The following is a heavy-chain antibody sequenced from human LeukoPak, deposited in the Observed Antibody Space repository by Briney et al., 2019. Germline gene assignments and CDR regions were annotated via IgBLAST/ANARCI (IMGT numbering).Heavy chain of an antibody. D-gene: IGHD6-13*01. CDR3: AKDFGAAGKNFDY. V-gene: IGHV3-9*03. Sequence: GRSLRLSCAASGFTFDDYAMHWVRQAPGKGLEWVSGISWNSGSIGYADSVKGRFTISSDNAKNSLYLQMNSLRAEDMALYYCAKDFGAAGKNFDYWGQGTLVTVSS. CDR2: ISWNSGSI. J-gene: IGHJ4*02. CDR1: GFTFDDYA.